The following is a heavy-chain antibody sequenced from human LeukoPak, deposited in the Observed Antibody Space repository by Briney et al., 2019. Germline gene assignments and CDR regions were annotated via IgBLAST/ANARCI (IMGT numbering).Heavy chain of an antibody. V-gene: IGHV4-59*01. CDR2: IYYSGST. CDR1: GGSISSYY. Sequence: SETHSLTCTVSGGSISSYYWSWIRQPPGKGLEWIGYIYYSGSTNYNPSLKSRVTISVDTSKNQFSLKLSSVTAADTAVYYCARDRLGIAVEFDYWSQGTLVTVSS. CDR3: ARDRLGIAVEFDY. J-gene: IGHJ4*02. D-gene: IGHD6-19*01.